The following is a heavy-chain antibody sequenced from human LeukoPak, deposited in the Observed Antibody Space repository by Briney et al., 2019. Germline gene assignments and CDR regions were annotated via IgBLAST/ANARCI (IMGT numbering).Heavy chain of an antibody. D-gene: IGHD6-13*01. Sequence: GGSLRLSCAASGFTFSSYAMSRVRQAPGKGLEWVSAIRDSGASTFYADSVKGRSTISRDNSKNTLYLQMNSLRAEDTAVYYCAKEVAAVGVGAFDIWGQGTMVTVSS. CDR1: GFTFSSYA. CDR3: AKEVAAVGVGAFDI. CDR2: IRDSGAST. J-gene: IGHJ3*02. V-gene: IGHV3-23*01.